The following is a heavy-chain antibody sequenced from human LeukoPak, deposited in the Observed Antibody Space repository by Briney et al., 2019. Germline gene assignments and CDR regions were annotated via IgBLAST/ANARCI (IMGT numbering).Heavy chain of an antibody. Sequence: SETLSLTCVVYGGSFSGYYWSWIRQPPGKGLEWIGEINHSGSTNYNPSLKSRVTISVDTSKNQFSLKLSSVTAADTAVYYCARARRYCSSTSCYFNWFDPWGQGTLVTVSS. CDR1: GGSFSGYY. CDR3: ARARRYCSSTSCYFNWFDP. J-gene: IGHJ5*02. V-gene: IGHV4-34*01. CDR2: INHSGST. D-gene: IGHD2-2*01.